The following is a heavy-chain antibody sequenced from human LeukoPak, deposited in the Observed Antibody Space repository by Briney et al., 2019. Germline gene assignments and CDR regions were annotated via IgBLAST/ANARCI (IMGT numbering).Heavy chain of an antibody. CDR1: GRIFIKYS. D-gene: IGHD3-10*01. CDR3: ASLVTSGSGSS. CDR2: IMSVFETP. Sequence: SVKVSCTASGRIFIKYSITWVRQAPGQGLEWMGGIMSVFETPTYAQRFQGRVNITADESTRTTYMELHSLTSEDTAVYYCASLVTSGSGSSWGQGTLVTVSS. V-gene: IGHV1-69*01. J-gene: IGHJ4*02.